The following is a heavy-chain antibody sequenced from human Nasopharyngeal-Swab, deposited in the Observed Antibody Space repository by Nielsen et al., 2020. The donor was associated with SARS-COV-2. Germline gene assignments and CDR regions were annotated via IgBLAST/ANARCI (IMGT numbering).Heavy chain of an antibody. CDR2: INAGNGNT. Sequence: ASVKVSCKASGYTFTSYAMHWVRQAPGQRLEWMGWINAGNGNTKYSQKFQGRVTITRDTSASTAYMELSSLRSEDTAVYYCARDPRIAVDERGQEPYYFDYWGQGTLVTVSS. J-gene: IGHJ4*02. D-gene: IGHD6-19*01. CDR1: GYTFTSYA. V-gene: IGHV1-3*01. CDR3: ARDPRIAVDERGQEPYYFDY.